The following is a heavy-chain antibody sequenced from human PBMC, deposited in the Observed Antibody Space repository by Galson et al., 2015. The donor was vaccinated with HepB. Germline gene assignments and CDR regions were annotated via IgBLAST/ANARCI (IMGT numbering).Heavy chain of an antibody. V-gene: IGHV3-48*01. CDR2: ISSSSSTI. Sequence: SLRLSCAASGFTFSSYSMNWVRQAPGKGLEWVSYISSSSSTIYYADSVKGRFTISRDNAKNSLYLQMNSLRAEDTAVYYCATGPPYSSSWYYYYYYGMDVWGQGAPVTVSS. D-gene: IGHD6-13*01. CDR3: ATGPPYSSSWYYYYYYGMDV. J-gene: IGHJ6*02. CDR1: GFTFSSYS.